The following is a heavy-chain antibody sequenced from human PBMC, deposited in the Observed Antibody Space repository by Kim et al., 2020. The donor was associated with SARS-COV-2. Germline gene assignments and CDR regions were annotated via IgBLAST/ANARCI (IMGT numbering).Heavy chain of an antibody. Sequence: DGRTTDYAAPVKGRFTISRDDSKNTLYLQMNSLKTEDTAVYYCTVSGLPWGQGTMVTVSS. CDR2: DGRTT. V-gene: IGHV3-15*01. J-gene: IGHJ5*02. CDR3: TVSGLP. D-gene: IGHD1-1*01.